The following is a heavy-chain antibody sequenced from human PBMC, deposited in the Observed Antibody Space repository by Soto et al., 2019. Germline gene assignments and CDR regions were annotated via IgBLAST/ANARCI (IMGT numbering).Heavy chain of an antibody. Sequence: PSETLSLTCTVSGGSISSYYWSWIRQPPGKGLEWIGYIYYSGSTNYNPSLKSRVTISVDTSKNQFSLKLSSVTAADTAVYYCARSYYGSGSYLLYYYYGMDVWGQGTTVTVSS. CDR3: ARSYYGSGSYLLYYYYGMDV. D-gene: IGHD3-10*01. CDR1: GGSISSYY. CDR2: IYYSGST. J-gene: IGHJ6*02. V-gene: IGHV4-59*01.